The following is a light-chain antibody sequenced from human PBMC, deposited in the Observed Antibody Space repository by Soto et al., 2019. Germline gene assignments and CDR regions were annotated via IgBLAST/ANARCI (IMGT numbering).Light chain of an antibody. V-gene: IGKV3-15*01. Sequence: EIVLMPSPAALSEKKGERATLSCRASQSVSSNLAWYQQKPGQAPRLLIYGTSTRATGIPARFSGSGSGTEFTLTISSLQSEDSAVYFCQQYNNWKTFGQGTKVDIK. CDR2: GTS. CDR3: QQYNNWKT. J-gene: IGKJ1*01. CDR1: QSVSSN.